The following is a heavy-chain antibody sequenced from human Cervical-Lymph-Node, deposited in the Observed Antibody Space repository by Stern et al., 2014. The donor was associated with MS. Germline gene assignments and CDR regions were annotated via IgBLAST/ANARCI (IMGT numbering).Heavy chain of an antibody. D-gene: IGHD3-16*01. CDR2: INPSGGST. J-gene: IGHJ4*02. Sequence: QMQLVQYGAEVRKPGASVKVSCKASGYIFTNYYMHWVRQAPGQGLLWMGIINPSGGSTTYTQTFQGRVTVTRDTSTSTVYMELSSLRSEDTAVYYCARADREYSSAYYFDYWGQGTLVTVSS. CDR3: ARADREYSSAYYFDY. V-gene: IGHV1-46*03. CDR1: GYIFTNYY.